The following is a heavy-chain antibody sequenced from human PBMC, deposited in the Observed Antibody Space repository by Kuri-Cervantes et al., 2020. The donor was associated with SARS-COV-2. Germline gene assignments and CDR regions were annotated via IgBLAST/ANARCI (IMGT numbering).Heavy chain of an antibody. D-gene: IGHD2-2*02. Sequence: ESLKISCTVSGYSISSGYYWGWIRQPPGKGLEWIGSIYHSGSTYYNPSLKSRVTISVDTSKNQFSLKLSSVTAADTAVYYCASSIYCSSTSCYTYGHFDYWGQGTLVTVSS. J-gene: IGHJ4*02. V-gene: IGHV4-38-2*02. CDR1: GYSISSGYY. CDR3: ASSIYCSSTSCYTYGHFDY. CDR2: IYHSGST.